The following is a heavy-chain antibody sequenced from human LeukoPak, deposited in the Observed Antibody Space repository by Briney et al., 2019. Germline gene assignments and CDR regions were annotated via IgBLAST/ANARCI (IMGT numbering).Heavy chain of an antibody. CDR3: AKGGGSGSYRNWFDS. D-gene: IGHD3-10*01. V-gene: IGHV3-23*01. CDR2: ISSGGAYT. J-gene: IGHJ5*01. Sequence: GGSLRLSRTASGFSFSTYAMTWVRQAPGKGLEWVSTISSGGAYTYYEDAVKGRFTISRDYSKNTLYLQMNSLRAEDTAVYYCAKGGGSGSYRNWFDSWGQGTLVTVSS. CDR1: GFSFSTYA.